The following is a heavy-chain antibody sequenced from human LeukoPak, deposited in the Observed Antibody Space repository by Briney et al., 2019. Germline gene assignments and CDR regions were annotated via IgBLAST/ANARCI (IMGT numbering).Heavy chain of an antibody. Sequence: ASVKVSCKASGYSFTSYGISWVRQAPGQGLEWMGWISAYSGKTNYAQNLQGRVTMTKDTSTSTAYMELRSLRSDDTAVYYCARGYSGYAPYDYWGQGTLVTVSS. CDR3: ARGYSGYAPYDY. CDR1: GYSFTSYG. V-gene: IGHV1-18*01. D-gene: IGHD5-12*01. J-gene: IGHJ4*02. CDR2: ISAYSGKT.